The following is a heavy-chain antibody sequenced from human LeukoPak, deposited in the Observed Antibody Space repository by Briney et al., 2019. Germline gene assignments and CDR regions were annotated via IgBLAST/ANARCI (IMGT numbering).Heavy chain of an antibody. V-gene: IGHV5-51*01. Sequence: GESLKISCKGSGYSFTSYWIGWVRQMPGKGLAWIGIVYPGESATRFSPSFQGQFTISADKSISTAYLQWSSLKASDTAMYYCARHPLAPGVYDLAFYYGMDVWGQGTTVTVSS. CDR2: VYPGESAT. D-gene: IGHD5/OR15-5a*01. J-gene: IGHJ6*02. CDR3: ARHPLAPGVYDLAFYYGMDV. CDR1: GYSFTSYW.